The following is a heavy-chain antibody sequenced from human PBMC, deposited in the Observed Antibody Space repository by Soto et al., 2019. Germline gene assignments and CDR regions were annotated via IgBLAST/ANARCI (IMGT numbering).Heavy chain of an antibody. CDR1: GFSLSNARMG. V-gene: IGHV2-26*01. CDR2: IFSNDEK. CDR3: ARIWSDIARAWVSMDV. J-gene: IGHJ6*03. Sequence: ESGPTLVNPTETLTLTCTVPGFSLSNARMGVSWIRQPPGKALEWLAHIFSNDEKSYSTSLKSRLTISKDTSKSQVVLTMTNMDPVDTATYYCARIWSDIARAWVSMDVWGKGTTVTVSS. D-gene: IGHD2-8*01.